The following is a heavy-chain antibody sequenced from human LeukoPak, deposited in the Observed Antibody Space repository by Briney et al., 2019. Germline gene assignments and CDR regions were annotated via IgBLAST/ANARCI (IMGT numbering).Heavy chain of an antibody. D-gene: IGHD3-22*01. V-gene: IGHV3-30*18. Sequence: GGSLRLSCAASGFTFSSYGMPWVRQAPGKGLEWVAVISYDGSNKYYADSVKGRFTISRDNSKNTLYLQMNSLRAEDTAVYYCAKDRDYYDSSGLDYWGQGTLVTVSS. J-gene: IGHJ4*02. CDR1: GFTFSSYG. CDR2: ISYDGSNK. CDR3: AKDRDYYDSSGLDY.